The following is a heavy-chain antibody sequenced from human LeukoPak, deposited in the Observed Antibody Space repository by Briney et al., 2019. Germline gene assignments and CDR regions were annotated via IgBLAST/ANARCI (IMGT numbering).Heavy chain of an antibody. D-gene: IGHD5-18*01. CDR2: FSGSGGST. V-gene: IGHV3-23*01. J-gene: IGHJ4*02. Sequence: PGGSLRLSCAGSGFTFSSYAMSWVRQAPGKGLEGVSGFSGSGGSTYYADSVKGRFTISRDNSKNTLYLQMNSLRAEDTAVYYCAKDGYSYGYSRTYYFDNWGQGTLVTVSS. CDR3: AKDGYSYGYSRTYYFDN. CDR1: GFTFSSYA.